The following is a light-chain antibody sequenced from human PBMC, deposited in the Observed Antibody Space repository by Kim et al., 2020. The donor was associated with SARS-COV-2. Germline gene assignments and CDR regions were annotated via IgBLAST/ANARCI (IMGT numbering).Light chain of an antibody. J-gene: IGLJ1*01. V-gene: IGLV2-14*03. CDR3: SSYASSNALYV. Sequence: QSITSSCTGTSSNVGGYNYVSWYQQRPGKAPKLMIYDVSNRPSGISNRFSGSKSGNTASLTISGLQAEDEADYYCSSYASSNALYVFGTGTKVTVL. CDR2: DVS. CDR1: SSNVGGYNY.